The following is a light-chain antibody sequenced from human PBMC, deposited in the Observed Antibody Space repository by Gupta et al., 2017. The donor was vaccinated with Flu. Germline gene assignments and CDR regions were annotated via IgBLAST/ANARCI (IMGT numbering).Light chain of an antibody. CDR1: SANIGSNT. Sequence: QSVLTQPPSASGTPGPRVTISCSGGSANIGSNTVNWYQQLPGTAPKLLIYSNNPRPSGVPDRFSGSKSGTSASLAISGLQSEDEADYYCAAWDDSLNGWVFGGGTKLTVL. CDR3: AAWDDSLNGWV. CDR2: SNN. J-gene: IGLJ3*02. V-gene: IGLV1-44*01.